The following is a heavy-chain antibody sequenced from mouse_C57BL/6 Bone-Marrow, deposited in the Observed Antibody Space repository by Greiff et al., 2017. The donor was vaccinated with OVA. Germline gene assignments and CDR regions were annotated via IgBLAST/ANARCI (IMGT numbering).Heavy chain of an antibody. CDR3: ARWGDYDY. V-gene: IGHV1-50*01. J-gene: IGHJ2*01. CDR1: GYTFTSYW. Sequence: VQLQQPGAELVKPGASVKLSCKASGYTFTSYWMQWVKQRPGQGLEWIGEIDPSDSYTNYNQKFKGTATLTVDTSSSTAYLQLSSLTSEDSAVYYCARWGDYDYWGQGTTLTVSS. D-gene: IGHD2-4*01. CDR2: IDPSDSYT.